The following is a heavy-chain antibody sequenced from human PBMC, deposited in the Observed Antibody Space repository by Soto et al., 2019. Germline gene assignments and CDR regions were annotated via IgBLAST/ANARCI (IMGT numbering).Heavy chain of an antibody. CDR1: GFSLSNARMG. CDR3: ARIREDTASTGWFDP. D-gene: IGHD5-18*01. CDR2: IFSNDEK. J-gene: IGHJ5*02. V-gene: IGHV2-26*01. Sequence: QATLKESGLVLVKPTETLTLTCTVSGFSLSNARMGVSWIRQPPGKALEWLTHIFSNDEKYYSTYLKSRITISKDTSKRQLDLTMTNMDPVDTATYGCARIREDTASTGWFDPWCQGTLVTVST.